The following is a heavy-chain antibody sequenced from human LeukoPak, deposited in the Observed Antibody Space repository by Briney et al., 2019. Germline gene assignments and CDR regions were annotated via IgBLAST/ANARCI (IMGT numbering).Heavy chain of an antibody. J-gene: IGHJ5*02. CDR1: GFSLSTSGVG. CDR3: AHRRGYCDSSGYQGLWFDP. Sequence: ESGPTLVNPTQTLTLTCTFSGFSLSTSGVGVGWIRQPPGKALEWLALIYWDDDKRYSPSLKSRLTITKDTSKNQVVLTMTNMDPVDTATYYCAHRRGYCDSSGYQGLWFDPWGQGTLVTVSS. D-gene: IGHD3-22*01. V-gene: IGHV2-5*02. CDR2: IYWDDDK.